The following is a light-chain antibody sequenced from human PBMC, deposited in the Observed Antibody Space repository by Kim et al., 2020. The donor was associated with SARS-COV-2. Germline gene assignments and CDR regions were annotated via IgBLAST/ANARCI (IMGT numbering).Light chain of an antibody. CDR2: EVN. V-gene: IGLV2-8*01. CDR1: SSDVGGYNY. CDR3: SSYAGSNNYV. J-gene: IGLJ1*01. Sequence: QYALTQPPSASGSPGQSVTISCTGTSSDVGGYNYVSWYQQHPGKAPKLMIYEVNKRPSGVPDRFSGSKSGNTASLTVSGLQAEGEAEYYCSSYAGSNNYVFGTGTKVTVL.